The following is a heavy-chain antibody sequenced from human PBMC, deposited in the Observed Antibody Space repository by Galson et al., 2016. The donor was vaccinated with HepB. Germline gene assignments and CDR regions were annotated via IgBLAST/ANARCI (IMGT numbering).Heavy chain of an antibody. J-gene: IGHJ4*02. CDR2: IYYSGST. Sequence: SETLSLTCTVSGDSISGYYWTWIRQPPGKGLEWLGYIYYSGSTTYSPSLKSRVTISIDTSNNQFSLRLSSVTAADTAMYYCGRLGGGGPPDYWGQGTLVTVPS. CDR1: GDSISGYY. D-gene: IGHD2-15*01. V-gene: IGHV4-59*08. CDR3: GRLGGGGPPDY.